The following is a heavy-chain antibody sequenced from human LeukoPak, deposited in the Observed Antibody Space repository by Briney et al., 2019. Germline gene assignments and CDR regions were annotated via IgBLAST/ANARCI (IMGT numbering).Heavy chain of an antibody. D-gene: IGHD1-26*01. V-gene: IGHV4-39*01. CDR3: ARNTVGATGAIDY. CDR1: GGSISSSTYY. Sequence: PSETLSLTCTVSGGSISSSTYYWGWIRQPPGKGLEWIGSIYYSGYTYYNPSLESRVTISVDTSKNQFSLNLTSVTAADTAIYYCARNTVGATGAIDYWGQGTLVTVSS. CDR2: IYYSGYT. J-gene: IGHJ4*02.